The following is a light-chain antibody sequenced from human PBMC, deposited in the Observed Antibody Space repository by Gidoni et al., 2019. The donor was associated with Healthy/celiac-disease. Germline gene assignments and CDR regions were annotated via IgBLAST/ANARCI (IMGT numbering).Light chain of an antibody. Sequence: QSVLTPPPSASGTPGQRVTISCSGSRSNIGSNPVNWYQQLPGTAPKLLIYSNNQRPSGVPDRFSGSKSGTSASLAISGLQSEDEADYYCAAWDDSLNGPHVVFGGGTKLTVL. CDR2: SNN. CDR3: AAWDDSLNGPHVV. CDR1: RSNIGSNP. J-gene: IGLJ2*01. V-gene: IGLV1-44*01.